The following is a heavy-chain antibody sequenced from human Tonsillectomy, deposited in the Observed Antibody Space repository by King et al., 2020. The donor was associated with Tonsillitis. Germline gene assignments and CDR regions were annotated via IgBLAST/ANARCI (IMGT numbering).Heavy chain of an antibody. CDR2: ILYDGSNQ. J-gene: IGHJ4*02. Sequence: VQLVESGGGVVQPGRSLRLSCAASGFTFSSYGMHWVRQAPGKGLEWVALILYDGSNQYYADSVKGRFTISRDNSKNTLALQMNSLRAEDTAVYYCAKDAYSSSSVVDYWGQGTLVTVSS. V-gene: IGHV3-30*18. D-gene: IGHD6-6*01. CDR3: AKDAYSSSSVVDY. CDR1: GFTFSSYG.